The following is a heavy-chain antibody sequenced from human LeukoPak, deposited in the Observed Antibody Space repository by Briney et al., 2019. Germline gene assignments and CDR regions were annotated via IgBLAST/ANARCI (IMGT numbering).Heavy chain of an antibody. V-gene: IGHV3-21*01. Sequence: GGPLRLSRAPSGFPLSIYSMNGVRQAPGKGRAGVLSISSSGSYIYYADSVQGRFTISRDNAMHSLYLQMNRLRAEDTAVYYCARDCLAYCGRDCYPNAFDMWGEGTMVTVS. CDR3: ARDCLAYCGRDCYPNAFDM. J-gene: IGHJ3*02. CDR1: GFPLSIYS. CDR2: ISSSGSYI. D-gene: IGHD2-21*02.